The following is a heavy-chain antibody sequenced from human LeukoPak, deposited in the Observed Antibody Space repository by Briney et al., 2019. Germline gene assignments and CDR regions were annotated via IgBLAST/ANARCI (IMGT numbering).Heavy chain of an antibody. CDR1: GGSISSYY. CDR2: IYYSGST. CDR3: ARDRSGYDLAGYFDY. V-gene: IGHV4-59*01. D-gene: IGHD5-12*01. J-gene: IGHJ4*02. Sequence: SSETLSLTCTVSGGSISSYYWSWIRQPPGKGLEWIGYIYYSGSTNYNPSLKSRVTISVDTSKNQFSLKLSSVTAADTAVYYCARDRSGYDLAGYFDYWGQGTLVTVSS.